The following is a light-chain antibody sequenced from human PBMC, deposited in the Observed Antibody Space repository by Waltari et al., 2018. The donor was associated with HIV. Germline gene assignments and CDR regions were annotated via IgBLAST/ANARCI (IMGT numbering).Light chain of an antibody. Sequence: SAVTQPASVSGLPGQSITISCTGDDHDFDVYNFVSWYQQHPGKLPRLKLYAVDSRASGIPARFSGSRSGHTASLNISGLRAEDEADYYCALFTDDSTLLFGGGTKVTVL. V-gene: IGLV2-14*03. J-gene: IGLJ2*01. CDR3: ALFTDDSTLL. CDR1: DHDFDVYNF. CDR2: AVD.